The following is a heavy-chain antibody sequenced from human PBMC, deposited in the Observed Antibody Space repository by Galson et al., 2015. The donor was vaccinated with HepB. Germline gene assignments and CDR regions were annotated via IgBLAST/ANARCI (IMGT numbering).Heavy chain of an antibody. CDR3: ARGPYYDFWSGYPPYY. D-gene: IGHD3-3*01. Sequence: SVKVSCKASRYTFTSYAMNWVRQAPGQGLEWMGWINTNTGNPTYAQGFTGRFVFSLDTSVSTAYLQISSLKAEDTAVYHCARGPYYDFWSGYPPYYWGQGTLVTVSS. V-gene: IGHV7-4-1*02. CDR2: INTNTGNP. J-gene: IGHJ4*02. CDR1: RYTFTSYA.